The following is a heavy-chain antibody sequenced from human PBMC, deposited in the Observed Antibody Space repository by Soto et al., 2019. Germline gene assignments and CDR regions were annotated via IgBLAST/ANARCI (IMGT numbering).Heavy chain of an antibody. CDR1: GFTFSNFA. D-gene: IGHD6-6*01. J-gene: IGHJ5*02. V-gene: IGHV3-23*01. CDR2: ITASAGST. CDR3: AQGIPTLRS. Sequence: EVQLLESGGGLVQPGGSLRLSCAASGFTFSNFAMSWVRQAPGKGLKWVSTITASAGSTYYPDSVKGRFTISRDTSKNTLYLQMNSLRAEDSAIYYCAQGIPTLRSWGQGTLVTVSS.